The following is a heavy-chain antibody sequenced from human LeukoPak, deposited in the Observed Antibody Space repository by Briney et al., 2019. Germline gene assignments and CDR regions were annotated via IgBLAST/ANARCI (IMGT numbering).Heavy chain of an antibody. Sequence: PGGSLRLSCAASGFSLSTYVVSWVRQPPGKGLEWVSGITGTGGSTYYADSVKGRFTVSRDTSKNTLYLQMNSLRAEDTAIYYCAKDHGTAVAGFYYWGQGTLVTVSS. D-gene: IGHD6-19*01. J-gene: IGHJ4*02. CDR1: GFSLSTYV. V-gene: IGHV3-23*01. CDR3: AKDHGTAVAGFYY. CDR2: ITGTGGST.